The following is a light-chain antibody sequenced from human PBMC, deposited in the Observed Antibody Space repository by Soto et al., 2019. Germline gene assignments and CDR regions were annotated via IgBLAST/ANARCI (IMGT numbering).Light chain of an antibody. CDR2: EVS. Sequence: QSALTQPPSASGSPGQSVAISCTGTSSDVGGYNYVSWFQQHPGKAPKVMIYEVSKRPSGVPDRFSGSKSGNTASLTVSGLQPEYEADYYCSSYAGSNNVVFGGGTKLTVL. CDR1: SSDVGGYNY. V-gene: IGLV2-8*01. J-gene: IGLJ2*01. CDR3: SSYAGSNNVV.